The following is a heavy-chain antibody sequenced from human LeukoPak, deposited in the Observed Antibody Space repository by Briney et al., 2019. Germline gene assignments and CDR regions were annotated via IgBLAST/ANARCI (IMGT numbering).Heavy chain of an antibody. CDR3: ANLYDSVGYYIA. CDR1: GFTLSTYA. Sequence: GGSLRLSCAASGFTLSTYALSWVRQAPGKGLEWVSAISGSGTTVYYADSVKGRFTISRDNSKNTLYLQMNSLRAEDTAVYYCANLYDSVGYYIAWGQGALVTVSS. CDR2: ISGSGTTV. J-gene: IGHJ5*02. V-gene: IGHV3-23*01. D-gene: IGHD3-22*01.